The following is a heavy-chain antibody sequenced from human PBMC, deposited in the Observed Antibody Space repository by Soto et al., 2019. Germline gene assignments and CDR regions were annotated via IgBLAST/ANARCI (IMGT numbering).Heavy chain of an antibody. CDR2: MNPNSGNT. J-gene: IGHJ5*02. V-gene: IGHV1-8*01. Sequence: ASVKVSCKASGYTFTSYDINWVRQATGQGLEWMGWMNPNSGNTGYSQKFQGRVTMTRNTSISTAYMELNSLRAEDTAVYYCAKDRYSSSWYDEGNNWFDPWGQGTLVTVS. CDR3: AKDRYSSSWYDEGNNWFDP. CDR1: GYTFTSYD. D-gene: IGHD6-13*01.